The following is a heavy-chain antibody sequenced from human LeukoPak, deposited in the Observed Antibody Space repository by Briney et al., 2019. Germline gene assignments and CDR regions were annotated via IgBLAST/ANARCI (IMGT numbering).Heavy chain of an antibody. D-gene: IGHD3-3*01. Sequence: GGPLRLSCAASGFTFSTYSMNWVRQAPGKGLEWVSSISSSSSYIYYADSLKGRFAISRDNAKNSLYLQMTSLRAEDTAVYYCARDNYDFWSGELDHWGQGTLVTVSS. J-gene: IGHJ4*02. CDR2: ISSSSSYI. V-gene: IGHV3-21*01. CDR3: ARDNYDFWSGELDH. CDR1: GFTFSTYS.